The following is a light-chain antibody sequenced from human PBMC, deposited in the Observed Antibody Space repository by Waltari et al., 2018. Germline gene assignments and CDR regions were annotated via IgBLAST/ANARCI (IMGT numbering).Light chain of an antibody. V-gene: IGKV1-13*02. CDR2: DAS. CDR3: QQFNSFPLT. CDR1: QDISSA. Sequence: AIQLTQSPSSLSASVVDKVTITCRASQDISSALAWYQLRPGKAPKFLIYDASILESGVPSRFRGSGSGTDFTLTISSLQPDDFGTYFCQQFNSFPLTFGGGTKVEMK. J-gene: IGKJ4*01.